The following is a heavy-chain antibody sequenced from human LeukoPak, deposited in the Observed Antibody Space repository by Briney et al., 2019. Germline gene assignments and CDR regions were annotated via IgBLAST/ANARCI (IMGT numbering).Heavy chain of an antibody. CDR2: ISYDGSNK. Sequence: PGGSLRLSCAASGFTFSSYGMHWVRQAPGKGLEWVAVISYDGSNKYYADSVKGRFTISRDNSKSTLYLQMNSLRAEDTAVYYCARVPGAVAGHDAFDIWGQGTMVTVSS. CDR1: GFTFSSYG. CDR3: ARVPGAVAGHDAFDI. J-gene: IGHJ3*02. V-gene: IGHV3-30*03. D-gene: IGHD6-19*01.